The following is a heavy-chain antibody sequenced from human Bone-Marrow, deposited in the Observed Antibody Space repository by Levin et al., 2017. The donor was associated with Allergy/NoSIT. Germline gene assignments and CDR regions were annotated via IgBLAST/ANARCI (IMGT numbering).Heavy chain of an antibody. CDR2: IGSFGDT. D-gene: IGHD2-15*01. CDR1: GFSFRIYD. CDR3: ARGARSDLDIDYGMDV. Sequence: PGGSLRLSCVASGFSFRIYDMHWVRQVTGKGLEWVANIGSFGDTHYPASVKGRFIMTRENAKSSLYLQMNSLRAGDTGVYYCARGARSDLDIDYGMDVWGQGTTVTVSS. V-gene: IGHV3-13*01. J-gene: IGHJ6*02.